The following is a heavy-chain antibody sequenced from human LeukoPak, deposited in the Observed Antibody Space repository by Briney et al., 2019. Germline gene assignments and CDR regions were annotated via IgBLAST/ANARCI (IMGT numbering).Heavy chain of an antibody. CDR3: ARGQSTGTTAQPDY. CDR2: IYYSGYT. J-gene: IGHJ4*02. CDR1: GGSYSTYY. Sequence: PSETLSLTCTVSGGSYSTYYWSWIRLPPGKGLEWIGYIYYSGYTNYNPSLKSRVTMSVDTSKNQFSLKLSSVTAADTAVYYCARGQSTGTTAQPDYWGQGTLVTVSS. D-gene: IGHD1-1*01. V-gene: IGHV4-59*01.